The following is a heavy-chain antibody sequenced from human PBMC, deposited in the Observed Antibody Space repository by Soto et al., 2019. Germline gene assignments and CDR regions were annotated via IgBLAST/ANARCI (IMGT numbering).Heavy chain of an antibody. Sequence: PWETLSLTCTVSGGSISSGDYYWSWIRQPPGKGLEWIGYIYYSGSTYYNPSLKSRVAISVDTSQNQFSLKLGAVTAADTAVYFCARASISRCVDRSCPAWFDPWGQGTLVTVSS. J-gene: IGHJ5*02. V-gene: IGHV4-30-4*01. CDR3: ARASISRCVDRSCPAWFDP. CDR1: GGSISSGDYY. D-gene: IGHD1-26*01. CDR2: IYYSGST.